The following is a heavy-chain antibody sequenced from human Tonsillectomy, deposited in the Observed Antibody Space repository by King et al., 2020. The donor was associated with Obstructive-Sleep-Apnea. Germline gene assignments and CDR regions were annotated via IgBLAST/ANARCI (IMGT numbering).Heavy chain of an antibody. CDR3: ARMAYYYDSDKYSQIGPVGD. CDR2: FHHSGNT. J-gene: IGHJ4*02. V-gene: IGHV4-59*08. Sequence: PLQESGPGLVKPSETLSLTCTVSGGSITSHYWSWIRQTPGKGLECVGSFHHSGNTHYKPSLKSRVSISVDTSKNQFSLKLTSVTAADTAVYYCARMAYYYDSDKYSQIGPVGDWGQGTRVTVSS. D-gene: IGHD3-22*01. CDR1: GGSITSHY.